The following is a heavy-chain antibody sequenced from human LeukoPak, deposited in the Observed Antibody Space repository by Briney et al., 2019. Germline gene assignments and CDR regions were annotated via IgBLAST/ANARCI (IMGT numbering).Heavy chain of an antibody. CDR3: ARELSPSSTYYYHYYMDV. CDR1: GYTFTSYG. Sequence: GASVKVSCKASGYTFTSYGISWVRQAPGQGLEWMGWISAYNGNTNYAQKLQGRVTMTTDTSTSTAYMELRSLRSDDTAVYYCARELSPSSTYYYHYYMDVWGKGTTVTVSS. J-gene: IGHJ6*03. D-gene: IGHD2-2*01. CDR2: ISAYNGNT. V-gene: IGHV1-18*01.